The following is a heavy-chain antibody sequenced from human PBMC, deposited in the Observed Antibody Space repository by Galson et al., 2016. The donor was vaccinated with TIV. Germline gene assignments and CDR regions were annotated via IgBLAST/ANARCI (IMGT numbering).Heavy chain of an antibody. CDR2: INPRSGDT. V-gene: IGHV1-2*02. CDR1: GYTFIYYY. D-gene: IGHD3-10*01. Sequence: SVKVSCKASGYTFIYYYVHWVRQAPGQGLEWLGWINPRSGDTKYKDNLQGRVTLTRDTSITTAYMELSGPRFDDTAVYYCARGWGSGSHHYFDYWGQGNLVTVSS. J-gene: IGHJ4*02. CDR3: ARGWGSGSHHYFDY.